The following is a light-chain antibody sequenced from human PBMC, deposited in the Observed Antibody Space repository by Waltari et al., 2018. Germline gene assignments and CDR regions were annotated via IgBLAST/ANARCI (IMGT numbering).Light chain of an antibody. V-gene: IGKV1-5*01. J-gene: IGKJ5*01. CDR2: DAS. CDR1: QDLNTF. CDR3: QQYYDYPIN. Sequence: MTQSPSTVSASLGDRVTITCRPSQDLNTFLSWYQQKPGPVPNLLIYDASTLERGVPSRFSGSGSGTHFTLTISGLQPDDFATYYCQQYYDYPINFGQGTRL.